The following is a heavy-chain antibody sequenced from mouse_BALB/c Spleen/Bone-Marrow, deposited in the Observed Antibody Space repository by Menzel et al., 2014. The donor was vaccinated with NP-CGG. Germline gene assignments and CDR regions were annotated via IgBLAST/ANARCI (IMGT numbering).Heavy chain of an antibody. V-gene: IGHV1-7*01. J-gene: IGHJ2*01. Sequence: QVQLQQSGAELAKPGASVKMSCKASGHTFTSYWMHWVKQRPGQGLEWIGYINPSTGYTEYNQKFKDKATLTADKSSSTAYMQLSSLTSEDSAVYYCARERYAGYYFDYWGQGTTLTVSS. CDR2: INPSTGYT. D-gene: IGHD2-3*01. CDR3: ARERYAGYYFDY. CDR1: GHTFTSYW.